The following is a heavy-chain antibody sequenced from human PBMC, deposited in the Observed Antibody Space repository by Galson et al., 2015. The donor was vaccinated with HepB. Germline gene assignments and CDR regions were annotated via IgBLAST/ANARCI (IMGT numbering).Heavy chain of an antibody. CDR3: ARDAGKGCVGCDVWFDP. V-gene: IGHV3-66*02. J-gene: IGHJ5*02. CDR1: GFTVSSNY. CDR2: IYSGGST. Sequence: LRLSCAASGFTVSSNYMSWVRQAPGKGLEWVSVIYSGGSTYYADSVKGRFTISRGNSKNTLYLQMNSLRAEDTAVYYCARDAGKGCVGCDVWFDPWGQGTLVTVSS. D-gene: IGHD2-21*01.